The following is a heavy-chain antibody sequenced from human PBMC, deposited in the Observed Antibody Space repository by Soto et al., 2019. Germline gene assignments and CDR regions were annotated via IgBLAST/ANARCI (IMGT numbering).Heavy chain of an antibody. Sequence: GSLRLSCAASGFTFSSYGMHWVRQAPGKGLEWVAVIWYDGSNKYYADSVKGRFTISRDNSKNTLYLQMNSLRAEDTAVYYCARGGHRVAASSYYFDYWGQGTLVTVSS. J-gene: IGHJ4*02. CDR2: IWYDGSNK. D-gene: IGHD2-15*01. CDR3: ARGGHRVAASSYYFDY. CDR1: GFTFSSYG. V-gene: IGHV3-33*01.